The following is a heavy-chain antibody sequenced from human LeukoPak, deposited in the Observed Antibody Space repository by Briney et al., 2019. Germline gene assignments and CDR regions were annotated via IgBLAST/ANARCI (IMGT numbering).Heavy chain of an antibody. CDR2: IYFSGST. CDR1: GASITSYY. CDR3: ARRPTTSIVGATTNYFDH. D-gene: IGHD1-26*01. J-gene: IGHJ4*02. V-gene: IGHV4-39*01. Sequence: PSETLSLTCTVSGASITSYYWSWIRQPPGKGLEWIGSIYFSGSTYYRPSLKSRVTLSIDTSKNQFSLRLSSVTAADTAVYYCARRPTTSIVGATTNYFDHWGQGTLVTVSS.